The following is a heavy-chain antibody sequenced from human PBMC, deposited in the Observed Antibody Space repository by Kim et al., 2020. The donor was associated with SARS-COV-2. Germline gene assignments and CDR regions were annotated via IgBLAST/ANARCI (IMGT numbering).Heavy chain of an antibody. Sequence: SETLSLTCTVSGGSISSYYWSWIRQPAGKGLEWIGRIYTSGSTNYNPSLKSRVTMSVDTSKNQFSLKLSSVTAADTAVYYCARDLEVGAARPGVNYYYYGMDVWGQGTTVTVSS. CDR2: IYTSGST. CDR3: ARDLEVGAARPGVNYYYYGMDV. D-gene: IGHD6-6*01. CDR1: GGSISSYY. V-gene: IGHV4-4*07. J-gene: IGHJ6*02.